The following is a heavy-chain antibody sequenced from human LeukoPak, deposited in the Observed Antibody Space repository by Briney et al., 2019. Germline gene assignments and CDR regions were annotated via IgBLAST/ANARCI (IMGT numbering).Heavy chain of an antibody. CDR1: GFTFSSYS. V-gene: IGHV3-21*01. Sequence: PGGSLRLSCAASGFTFSSYSMNWVRQAPGKGLEWVSSISSSSSYIYYADSVKGRFTISRDNAKNSLYLQMNSLRAEDTAVYYCARKLELRARYNWFDPWGQGTLVTASS. CDR2: ISSSSSYI. CDR3: ARKLELRARYNWFDP. J-gene: IGHJ5*02. D-gene: IGHD1-7*01.